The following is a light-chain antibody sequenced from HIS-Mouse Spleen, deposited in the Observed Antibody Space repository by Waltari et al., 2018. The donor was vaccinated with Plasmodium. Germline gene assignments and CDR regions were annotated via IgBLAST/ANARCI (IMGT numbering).Light chain of an antibody. Sequence: EIVMTQSPATLSVSPGERATLSCRASQSVSSNLAWYQQKPGQAPRLLIYGASTRATGIPARFRGSGSGTEFTLTISSLQSEDFAVYYCQQYNNWSFTFGPGTKVGIK. CDR2: GAS. J-gene: IGKJ3*01. CDR3: QQYNNWSFT. CDR1: QSVSSN. V-gene: IGKV3-15*01.